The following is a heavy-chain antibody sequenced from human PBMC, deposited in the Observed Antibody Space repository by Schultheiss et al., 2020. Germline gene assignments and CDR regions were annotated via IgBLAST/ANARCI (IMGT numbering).Heavy chain of an antibody. V-gene: IGHV4-39*07. CDR3: ARGIVVVPAAIYYYYYGMDV. CDR1: GGSISSGGYY. Sequence: SETLSLTCTVSGGSISSGGYYWSWIRQPPGKGLEWIGEINHSGSTNYNPSLKSRVTISVDTSKNQFSLKLSSVTAADTAVYYCARGIVVVPAAIYYYYYGMDVWGQGTTVTVSS. CDR2: INHSGST. D-gene: IGHD2-2*01. J-gene: IGHJ6*02.